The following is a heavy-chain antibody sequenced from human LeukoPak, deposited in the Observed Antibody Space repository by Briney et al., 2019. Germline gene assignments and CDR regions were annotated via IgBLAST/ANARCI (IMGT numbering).Heavy chain of an antibody. Sequence: GGSLRPSCAASGFTFSSSWMIWARQAPGKGLEWVANINQDGGQKYYLDSVKGRFTISRDNADNSLYLQMDGLRAEDTAVYYCATNTRAYAVLLAYWGQGTLVTVSS. J-gene: IGHJ4*02. V-gene: IGHV3-7*01. CDR3: ATNTRAYAVLLAY. D-gene: IGHD4-17*01. CDR2: INQDGGQK. CDR1: GFTFSSSW.